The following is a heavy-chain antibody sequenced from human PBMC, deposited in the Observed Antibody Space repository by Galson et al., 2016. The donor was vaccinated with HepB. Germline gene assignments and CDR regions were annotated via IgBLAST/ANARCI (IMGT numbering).Heavy chain of an antibody. Sequence: SLRLSCAASGFAFSSHWMHWVRQDLGKGLVWVSRINSDGTISNYADSVQGRFTISRDNAKNTMYLQMNSLTAEDTAVYCCVRDHSVVPTTAYNWFDPWGRGTLVTVSS. CDR2: INSDGTIS. D-gene: IGHD4-23*01. V-gene: IGHV3-74*01. CDR1: GFAFSSHW. CDR3: VRDHSVVPTTAYNWFDP. J-gene: IGHJ5*02.